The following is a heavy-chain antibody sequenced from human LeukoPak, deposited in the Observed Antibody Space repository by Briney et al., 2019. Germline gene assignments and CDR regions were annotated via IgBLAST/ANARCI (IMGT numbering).Heavy chain of an antibody. Sequence: GGSLRLSCTASGFKFSDAYMNWIRQAPGTGLECVSDISDGGYYTDYSNSVQGRFTVPRDNSKNSFYLQMDSLRAEDTAIYYCLRDLSSKRSFWGQGTQVTVS. V-gene: IGHV3-11*05. CDR2: ISDGGYYT. CDR3: LRDLSSKRSF. D-gene: IGHD1-26*01. J-gene: IGHJ4*02. CDR1: GFKFSDAY.